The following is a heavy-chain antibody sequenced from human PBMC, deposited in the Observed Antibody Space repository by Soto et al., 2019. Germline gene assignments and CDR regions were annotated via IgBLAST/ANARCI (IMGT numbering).Heavy chain of an antibody. CDR2: IVVGSGNT. Sequence: GASVKVSFKASGFTFTISSFQLFLHSRLQRLELIGLIVVGSGNTNYAQKFQERVTITRDMSTSTAYMELSSLRSEDTAVYYCAAVGQITMVRGVIKNKWFEQWGQGTMVNVSS. J-gene: IGHJ5*02. CDR1: GFTFTISS. CDR3: AAVGQITMVRGVIKNKWFEQ. D-gene: IGHD3-10*01. V-gene: IGHV1-58*01.